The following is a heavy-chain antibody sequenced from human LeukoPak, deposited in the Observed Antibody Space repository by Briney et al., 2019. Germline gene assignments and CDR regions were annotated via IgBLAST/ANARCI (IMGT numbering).Heavy chain of an antibody. V-gene: IGHV3-23*01. Sequence: GGSLRLSCAASGFTFSSYAMSWVRQAPGKGLEWASAISGSGGSTYYADSVKGRFTISRDNSKNTLYLQMNSLRAEDTAVYYCAKDWAGVATILPYYFDYWGQGTLVTVPS. CDR1: GFTFSSYA. CDR2: ISGSGGST. D-gene: IGHD5-12*01. CDR3: AKDWAGVATILPYYFDY. J-gene: IGHJ4*02.